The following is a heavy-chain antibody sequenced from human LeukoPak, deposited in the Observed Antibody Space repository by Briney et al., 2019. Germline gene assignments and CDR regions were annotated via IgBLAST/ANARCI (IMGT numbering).Heavy chain of an antibody. CDR2: LNSDGTDT. V-gene: IGHV3-74*01. Sequence: GGSLRLSCAASGFTFSNHWMHWVRQVPGKGLVWVSHLNSDGTDTYYADSVKGRFTVSRDNARNTLYLRMNSLRAEDTAVYYCVPADKQWGQGTLVTVSS. D-gene: IGHD6-13*01. J-gene: IGHJ4*02. CDR3: VPADKQ. CDR1: GFTFSNHW.